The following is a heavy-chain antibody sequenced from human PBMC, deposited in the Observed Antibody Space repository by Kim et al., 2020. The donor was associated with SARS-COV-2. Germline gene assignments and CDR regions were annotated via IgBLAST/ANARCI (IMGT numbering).Heavy chain of an antibody. CDR3: ARPSIAAHNWYFDL. Sequence: GGSLRLSCAASGFTFSSYSMNWVRQAPGKGLEWVSYISSSSSTIYYADSVKGRFTISRDNAKNSLYLQMNSLRDEDTAVYYCARPSIAAHNWYFDLWGRGTLVTVSS. CDR1: GFTFSSYS. CDR2: ISSSSSTI. D-gene: IGHD6-6*01. J-gene: IGHJ2*01. V-gene: IGHV3-48*02.